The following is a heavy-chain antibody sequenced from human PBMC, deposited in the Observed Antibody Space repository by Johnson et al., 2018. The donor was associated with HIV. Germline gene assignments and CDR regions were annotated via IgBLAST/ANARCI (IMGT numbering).Heavy chain of an antibody. V-gene: IGHV3-66*01. D-gene: IGHD4-17*01. CDR2: IYSGGTT. CDR3: ARTAMTPVTSSPDAFDI. J-gene: IGHJ3*02. CDR1: GFTFSGYV. Sequence: VQLVESGGGLVQPGGSLRLSCAASGFTFSGYVMSWVRQAPGKGLEWVSVIYSGGTTYYADSVKGRFTISRDKSNNTLDLQMNSLRAEDTAVYYCARTAMTPVTSSPDAFDIWGQGTMVTVSS.